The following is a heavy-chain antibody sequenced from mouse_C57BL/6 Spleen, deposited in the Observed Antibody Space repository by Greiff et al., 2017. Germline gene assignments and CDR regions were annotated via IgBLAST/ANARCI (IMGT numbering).Heavy chain of an antibody. J-gene: IGHJ4*01. CDR1: GYSFTGYY. CDR3: ARLELGLGAMDY. CDR2: INPSNGGT. V-gene: IGHV1-53*01. D-gene: IGHD1-3*01. Sequence: QVQLQQSGPELVKPGASVKISCKASGYSFTGYYMNWVKQRPGQGLEWIGNINPSNGGTNYNEKFKSKATLTVDKSSSTAYMQLSSLTSEDSAVYYCARLELGLGAMDYWGQGTSVTVSS.